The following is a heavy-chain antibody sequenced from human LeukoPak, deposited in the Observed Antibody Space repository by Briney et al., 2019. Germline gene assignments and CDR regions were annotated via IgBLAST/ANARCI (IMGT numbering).Heavy chain of an antibody. Sequence: PSETLSLTCTVSGGSISSSSYYWGWIRQPPGKGLEWIGSIYYSGSTYYNPSLKSRVTISVDTSKNQFSLKLSSVTAADTAVYYCARDAVAGNGYWGQGTLVTVSS. D-gene: IGHD6-19*01. CDR3: ARDAVAGNGY. J-gene: IGHJ4*02. CDR1: GGSISSSSYY. V-gene: IGHV4-39*07. CDR2: IYYSGST.